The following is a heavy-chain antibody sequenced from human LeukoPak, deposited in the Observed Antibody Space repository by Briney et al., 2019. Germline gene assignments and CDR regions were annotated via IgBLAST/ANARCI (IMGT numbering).Heavy chain of an antibody. CDR2: IIPIFGTA. J-gene: IGHJ5*02. CDR1: GGTFSIYA. Sequence: GASVKVSCKASGGTFSIYAISWVRQAPGQGLEWMGGIIPIFGTANYAQKFQGRVTITADESTSTAYMELRSLRSDDTAVYYCARDQGPYYYDSSGSGFDPWGQGTLVTVSS. V-gene: IGHV1-69*13. CDR3: ARDQGPYYYDSSGSGFDP. D-gene: IGHD3-22*01.